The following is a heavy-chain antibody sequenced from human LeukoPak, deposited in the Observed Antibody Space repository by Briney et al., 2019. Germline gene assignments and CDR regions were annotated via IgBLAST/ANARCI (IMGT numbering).Heavy chain of an antibody. J-gene: IGHJ1*01. CDR2: ISSGGSVI. Sequence: QSGGSLRLSCAASGSIFSSYETNWVRQAPGKGLEWVSYISSGGSVIYYADSVRGRFTISRDNAKNTLYLQMNSLRGEDTAVYHCYGGNAEHWGQGTLVTVSS. D-gene: IGHD4-23*01. V-gene: IGHV3-48*03. CDR1: GSIFSSYE. CDR3: YGGNAEH.